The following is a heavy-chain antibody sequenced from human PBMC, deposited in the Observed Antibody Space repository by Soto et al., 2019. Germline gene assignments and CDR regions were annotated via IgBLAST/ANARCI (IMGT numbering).Heavy chain of an antibody. V-gene: IGHV1-3*05. D-gene: IGHD2-2*01. CDR3: ARGRGGRASRGDY. CDR1: GYTFTSYA. J-gene: IGHJ4*02. Sequence: QVQLVQSGAEEKKPGASVKVSCKASGYTFTSYAMHWVRQAPGQRLEWMGWINAGNGNTKYSQKFQGRVTITRDTSASTAYMELSTLRAEDTAVYYWARGRGGRASRGDYWGQGTLVTVSS. CDR2: INAGNGNT.